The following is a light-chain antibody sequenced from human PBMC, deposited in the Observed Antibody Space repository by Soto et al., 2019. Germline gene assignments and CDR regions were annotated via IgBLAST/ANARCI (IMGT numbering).Light chain of an antibody. CDR2: ATY. Sequence: ETQMTHAPSSRSLPALGSVTRTFRASQSIRNYLNWYQLKPGKAPKLLIYATYSLQTGVPSRFSGSGSGTDFTLTVSSLQPEDFATYYCQKSYTVPINCGKGTRRAIK. CDR3: QKSYTVPIN. J-gene: IGKJ5*01. V-gene: IGKV1-39*01. CDR1: QSIRNY.